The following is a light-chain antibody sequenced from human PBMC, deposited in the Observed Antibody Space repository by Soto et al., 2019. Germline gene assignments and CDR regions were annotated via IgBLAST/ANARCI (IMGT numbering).Light chain of an antibody. CDR3: QKYVSSPFT. CDR2: GAS. Sequence: EIVLTQSPGTLSLSPGERATLSCRASQSVSSSYLAWYQQKPGQAPRLLIYGASSRATGIPDRFSGSGSGTDFTLTIGRREPEDFAVYYCQKYVSSPFTFGPGTKVDIK. CDR1: QSVSSSY. J-gene: IGKJ3*01. V-gene: IGKV3-20*01.